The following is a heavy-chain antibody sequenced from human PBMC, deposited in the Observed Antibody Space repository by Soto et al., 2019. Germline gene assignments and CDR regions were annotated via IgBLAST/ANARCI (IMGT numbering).Heavy chain of an antibody. CDR1: GFSLSNARMG. V-gene: IGHV2-26*01. D-gene: IGHD4-17*01. CDR3: ARILRPGEYLYYCDY. J-gene: IGHJ4*02. Sequence: QVTLKESGPVLVKPTEPLTLTCTVSGFSLSNARMGVSWIRQPPGKALEWLAHIFSNDEKSYSTSLKSRLTSANDTSKSQVVLTMTNMDPSDTATYYCARILRPGEYLYYCDYWGQGTLVTVS. CDR2: IFSNDEK.